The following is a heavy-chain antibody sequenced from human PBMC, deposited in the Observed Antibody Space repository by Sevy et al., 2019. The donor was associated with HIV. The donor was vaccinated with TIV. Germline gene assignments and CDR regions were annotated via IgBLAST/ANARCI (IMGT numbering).Heavy chain of an antibody. D-gene: IGHD3-9*01. CDR3: AKDSSRFFDWSYGVDV. CDR2: ISWDSGRI. J-gene: IGHJ6*02. CDR1: GFTFGDYA. V-gene: IGHV3-9*01. Sequence: GGSLRLSCAASGFTFGDYAMHWVRQAPGTGLEWVSGISWDSGRIDYADSVKGRFTISRDNAKNSLYLQMSSLRADDTALYYCAKDSSRFFDWSYGVDVWGQGTTVTVSS.